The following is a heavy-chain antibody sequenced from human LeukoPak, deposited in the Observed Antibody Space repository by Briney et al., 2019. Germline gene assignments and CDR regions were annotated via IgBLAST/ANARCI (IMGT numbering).Heavy chain of an antibody. CDR1: GFTFSRYE. CDR2: IRGSGDTI. CDR3: ASLGYCSGGGCYSDDWFDP. D-gene: IGHD2-15*01. V-gene: IGHV3-48*03. Sequence: GGSLRLSCATSGFTFSRYEMNWVRQAPGKGPEWVSYIRGSGDTIYYADSVKGRFTNSRDNAKDSVYLQMNSLRGEDTAVYYCASLGYCSGGGCYSDDWFDPWGQGTLVTVSS. J-gene: IGHJ5*02.